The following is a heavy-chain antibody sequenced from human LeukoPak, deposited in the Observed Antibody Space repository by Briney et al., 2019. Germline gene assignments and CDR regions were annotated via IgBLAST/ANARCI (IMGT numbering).Heavy chain of an antibody. V-gene: IGHV4-61*01. CDR3: ARGSAWYFVY. CDR1: GDSVSSGSSH. J-gene: IGHJ4*02. CDR2: IYYSGNT. D-gene: IGHD6-19*01. Sequence: PSETLSPTCTVSGDSVSSGSSHWSWIRQPPGKGLEWIGYIYYSGNTNYNPSLKSRVTISVDTSKNQFSLKLSSVTAADTALYYCARGSAWYFVYWGQGTLVTVSS.